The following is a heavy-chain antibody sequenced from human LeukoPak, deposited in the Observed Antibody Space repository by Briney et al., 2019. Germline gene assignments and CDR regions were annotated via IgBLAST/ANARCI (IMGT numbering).Heavy chain of an antibody. CDR3: ASSGSYRFDY. V-gene: IGHV3-48*02. D-gene: IGHD1-26*01. CDR1: GFTLSSYS. Sequence: GGSLRLSCAPSGFTLSSYSMNWVRQAPGKGLEWVSHITASGTATFYADSVKGRFTISRDNAKNSLYLQMNSLRDEDTAVYYCASSGSYRFDYWGQGTLVTVSS. CDR2: ITASGTAT. J-gene: IGHJ4*02.